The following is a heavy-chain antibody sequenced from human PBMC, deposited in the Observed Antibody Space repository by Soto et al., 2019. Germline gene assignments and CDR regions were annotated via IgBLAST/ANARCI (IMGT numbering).Heavy chain of an antibody. CDR2: INPNNGST. CDR3: ARRYGSVWFDP. CDR1: GYTFTSYY. V-gene: IGHV1-46*01. D-gene: IGHD1-1*01. J-gene: IGHJ5*02. Sequence: GASVKVSCKASGYTFTSYYMHWVRQAPGQGLEWMGMINPNNGSTSYAQKFQGRVTMTRNTSTSTAYMELSSLRSEDTAVYYCARRYGSVWFDPWGQGTLVTVSS.